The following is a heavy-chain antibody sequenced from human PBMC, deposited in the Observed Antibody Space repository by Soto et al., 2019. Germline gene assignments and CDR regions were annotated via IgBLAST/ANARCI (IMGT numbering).Heavy chain of an antibody. J-gene: IGHJ6*02. CDR2: INHSGST. D-gene: IGHD3-10*01. V-gene: IGHV4-34*01. CDR3: VRAHRGSYYYYGMDV. CDR1: GGSFSGYY. Sequence: SETLSLTCAVYGGSFSGYYWSWIRQPPGKGLEWIGEINHSGSTNYNPSLKSRVTISVDTSKNQFSLKLSSVTAADTAVYYCVRAHRGSYYYYGMDVWGQGTTVTVSS.